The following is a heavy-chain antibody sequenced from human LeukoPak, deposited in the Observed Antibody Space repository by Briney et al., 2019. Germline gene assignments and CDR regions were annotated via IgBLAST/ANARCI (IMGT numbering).Heavy chain of an antibody. CDR1: GCTVSSNY. J-gene: IGHJ4*02. Sequence: GGSLRLSCAASGCTVSSNYMSWVRQAPGKGLEWVGVIYSGGSTYYADSVKGRFTISRDNSKNTLYLQMNSLRAEDTAVYYCARYHMIFGVVTEYYFDYWGQGTLVTVSS. CDR2: IYSGGST. V-gene: IGHV3-53*01. D-gene: IGHD3/OR15-3a*01. CDR3: ARYHMIFGVVTEYYFDY.